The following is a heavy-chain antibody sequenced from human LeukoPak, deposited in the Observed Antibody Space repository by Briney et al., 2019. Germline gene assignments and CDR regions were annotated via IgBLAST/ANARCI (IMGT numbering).Heavy chain of an antibody. D-gene: IGHD3-22*01. V-gene: IGHV3-30*01. Sequence: GGSLRLSCAGSGFTFSSYAMHWVRQAPGKGLEWVAVISYDGSNKYYADSVKGRFTISRDNSKNTLYLQMNSLRAEDTAVYYCARDPGDSSGYGRGDYFDYWGQGTLVTVSS. CDR2: ISYDGSNK. CDR3: ARDPGDSSGYGRGDYFDY. J-gene: IGHJ4*02. CDR1: GFTFSSYA.